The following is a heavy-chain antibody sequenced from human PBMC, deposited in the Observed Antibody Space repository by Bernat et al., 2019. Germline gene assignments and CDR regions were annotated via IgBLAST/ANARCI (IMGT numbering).Heavy chain of an antibody. CDR3: TVDTAIVGKYYYYHMDV. CDR2: INSDGSST. CDR1: GFTFSSYW. V-gene: IGHV3-74*01. D-gene: IGHD5-18*01. J-gene: IGHJ6*03. Sequence: EVQLVESGGGLVQPGGSLRLSCAASGFTFSSYWMHWVRQAPGKGLVWVSRINSDGSSTSYADALKGRFTISRGNAKNTLYLQMNSLRAEDTAVYYCTVDTAIVGKYYYYHMDVWGKGTTVTVSS.